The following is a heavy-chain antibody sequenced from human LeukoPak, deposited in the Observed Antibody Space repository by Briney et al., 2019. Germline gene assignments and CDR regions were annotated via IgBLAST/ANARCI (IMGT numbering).Heavy chain of an antibody. CDR1: GYTFTSYD. Sequence: ASVKVSCKASGYTFTSYDINWVRQAPGQGLEWMGWMNPNSGNTGYAQKFQGRVTMTRNTSISTAYMELSSLRSEDTAVYYCARGIDILTGYTTYYYYYMDVWGKGTTVTISS. V-gene: IGHV1-8*01. J-gene: IGHJ6*03. D-gene: IGHD3-9*01. CDR3: ARGIDILTGYTTYYYYYMDV. CDR2: MNPNSGNT.